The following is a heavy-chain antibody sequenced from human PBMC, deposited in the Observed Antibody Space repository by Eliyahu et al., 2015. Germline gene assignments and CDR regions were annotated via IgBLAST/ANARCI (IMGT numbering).Heavy chain of an antibody. CDR2: ISSSSSYI. D-gene: IGHD5-18*01. V-gene: IGHV3-21*01. J-gene: IGHJ6*02. CDR3: ARDLESYGGGMDV. CDR1: GFXFSSYS. Sequence: VQLVESGGGLVKPGGSLXLSCAASGFXFSSYSMNWVRQAPGKGLEWVSSISSSSSYIYYADSVKGRFTISRDNAKNSLYLQMNSLRAEDTAVYYCARDLESYGGGMDVWGQGTTVTVSS.